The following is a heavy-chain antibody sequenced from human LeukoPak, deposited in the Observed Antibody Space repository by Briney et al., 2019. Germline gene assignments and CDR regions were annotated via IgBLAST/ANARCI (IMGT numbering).Heavy chain of an antibody. J-gene: IGHJ4*02. CDR1: GGSFSGYY. Sequence: SETLSLTCAVYGGSFSGYYWSWIRQPPGKGLEWIGEINHSGSTNYNPSLKSRVTISVDTSKNQFSLKLSSVTAADTAVYYCARKCIAVAGGFDYWGQGTLVTVSS. CDR3: ARKCIAVAGGFDY. D-gene: IGHD6-19*01. V-gene: IGHV4-34*01. CDR2: INHSGST.